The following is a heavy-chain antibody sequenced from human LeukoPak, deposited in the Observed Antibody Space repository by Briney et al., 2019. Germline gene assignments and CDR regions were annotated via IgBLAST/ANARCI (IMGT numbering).Heavy chain of an antibody. CDR2: IIPIFGIA. CDR1: GGTFSSYA. CDR3: ARKYYYDSSGYSPHAFDI. Sequence: SVKVSCKASGGTFSSYAISWVRQAPGQGLEWMGRIIPIFGIANYAQKFQGRVMITADKSTSTAYMELSSLRSEETAVYYCARKYYYDSSGYSPHAFDIWGQGTMVTVSS. V-gene: IGHV1-69*04. D-gene: IGHD3-22*01. J-gene: IGHJ3*02.